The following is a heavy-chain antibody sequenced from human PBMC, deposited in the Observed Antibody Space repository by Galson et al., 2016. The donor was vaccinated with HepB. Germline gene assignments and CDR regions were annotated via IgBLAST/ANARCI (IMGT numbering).Heavy chain of an antibody. CDR1: GFTFNDFTFNDFY. CDR3: ATTLPQEVLRGVIITPPGAGYYYAVDV. J-gene: IGHJ6*02. Sequence: SLRLSCAAFGFTFNDFTFNDFYMSWVRQAPGKGLEWISYIHATNGFTSYADSVRGRFTISKGNPKNTLYLQMDSLRAEDSAVYYCATTLPQEVLRGVIITPPGAGYYYAVDVWGQGTTVTVSS. CDR2: IHATNGFT. V-gene: IGHV3-11*06. D-gene: IGHD3-10*01.